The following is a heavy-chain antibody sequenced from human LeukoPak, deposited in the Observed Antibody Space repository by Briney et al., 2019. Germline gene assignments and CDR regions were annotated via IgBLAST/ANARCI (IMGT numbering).Heavy chain of an antibody. CDR3: ARQSGYSYGTSFDY. V-gene: IGHV1-69*05. Sequence: GASVKVSCRASGGTFSSYAISWVRQAPGQGLEWMGGIIPIFGTANYAQKLQGRVTITTDESTSTAYMELSSLRSEDTAVYYCARQSGYSYGTSFDYWGQGTLVTVSS. CDR2: IIPIFGTA. D-gene: IGHD5-18*01. CDR1: GGTFSSYA. J-gene: IGHJ4*02.